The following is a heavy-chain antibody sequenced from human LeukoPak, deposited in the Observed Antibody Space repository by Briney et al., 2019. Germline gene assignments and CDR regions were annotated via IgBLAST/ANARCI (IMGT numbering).Heavy chain of an antibody. CDR2: VYYSGST. CDR1: GSAIRSVGYL. D-gene: IGHD1/OR15-1a*01. V-gene: IGHV4-31*03. CDR3: ARENTNLAYLDY. Sequence: SQTLSLTCSVSGSAIRSVGYLWSWIRQRPGEGLDYIGYVYYSGSTYYNPSLKSRVTITADTSKNQFSLKLNSVTAADTAVYYCARENTNLAYLDYWGQGTLVTDSS. J-gene: IGHJ4*02.